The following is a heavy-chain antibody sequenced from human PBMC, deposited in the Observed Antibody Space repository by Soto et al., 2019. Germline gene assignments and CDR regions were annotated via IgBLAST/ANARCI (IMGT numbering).Heavy chain of an antibody. Sequence: GGSLRLSCAASGFTFSSYWMHWVRQAPGKGLVWVSRINSDGSSTSYADSVKGRFTISRDNAKNTLYLQMNSLRAEDTAVYYCAREGPGGWFDPWGQGTLVTVSS. CDR3: AREGPGGWFDP. CDR1: GFTFSSYW. D-gene: IGHD3-10*01. J-gene: IGHJ5*02. CDR2: INSDGSST. V-gene: IGHV3-74*01.